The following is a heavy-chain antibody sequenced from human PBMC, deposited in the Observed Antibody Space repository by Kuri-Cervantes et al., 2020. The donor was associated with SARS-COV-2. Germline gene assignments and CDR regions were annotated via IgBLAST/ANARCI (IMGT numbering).Heavy chain of an antibody. J-gene: IGHJ6*03. CDR1: GGSLSDYY. D-gene: IGHD7-27*01. Sequence: GSLRLSCAVYGGSLSDYYWSWIRQPPGKGLEWIGEINPTGGTNYNPSLNSRLTISPDTSRSQFSLKLSSVTAAETAVYYCARDFSGRLTGDHYYYYYMDVWGKGTTVTVSS. CDR3: ARDFSGRLTGDHYYYYYMDV. CDR2: INPTGGT. V-gene: IGHV4-34*01.